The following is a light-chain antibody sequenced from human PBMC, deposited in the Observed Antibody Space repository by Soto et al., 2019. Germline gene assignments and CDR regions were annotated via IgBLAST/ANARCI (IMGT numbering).Light chain of an antibody. CDR2: GAS. Sequence: EIVLTQSPGSLSLSPGQRATLSCRASQSVDTTFFAWYQKKPGQAPRLLIYGASKRATGIPNGFRGSGSGPDFTLIISRLEPEDFAVYYCQQYMSPVTFGQGTKVEIK. J-gene: IGKJ1*01. V-gene: IGKV3-20*01. CDR3: QQYMSPVT. CDR1: QSVDTTF.